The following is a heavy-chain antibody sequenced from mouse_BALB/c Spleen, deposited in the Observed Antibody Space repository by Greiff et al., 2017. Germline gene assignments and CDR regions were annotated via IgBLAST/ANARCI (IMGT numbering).Heavy chain of an antibody. Sequence: EVQGVESGGGLVKPGGSLKLSCAASGFTFSSYAMSWVRQSPEKRLEWVAEISSGGSYTYYPDTVTGRFTISRDNAKNTLYLEMSSLGSEDTAMYYCGSDPHYYAMDYWGQGTSVTVSS. CDR2: ISSGGSYT. CDR1: GFTFSSYA. V-gene: IGHV5-9-4*01. J-gene: IGHJ4*01. CDR3: GSDPHYYAMDY.